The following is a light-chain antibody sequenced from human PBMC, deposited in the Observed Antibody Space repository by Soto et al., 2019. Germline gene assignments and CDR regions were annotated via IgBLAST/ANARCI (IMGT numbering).Light chain of an antibody. J-gene: IGKJ1*01. CDR3: QQYSDNWT. CDR1: QSISSW. CDR2: KAS. Sequence: DIQMTQSPSTLSASVGDRVTITCRASQSISSWLAWYQQKPGTAPKLLIYKASTLQSGVPSRFSGSGSGTEFTLIISRLQPDDFATYYCQQYSDNWTFCQGTKVEIK. V-gene: IGKV1-5*03.